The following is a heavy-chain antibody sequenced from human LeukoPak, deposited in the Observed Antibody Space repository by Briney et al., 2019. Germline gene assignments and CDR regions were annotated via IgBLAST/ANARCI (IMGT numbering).Heavy chain of an antibody. D-gene: IGHD6-19*01. V-gene: IGHV1-18*01. CDR1: GYTFTNFG. CDR3: ARDLFLYSSGWTGYFDY. Sequence: ASVKVSCKASGYTFTNFGISWVRQAPGQGLEWMGWINSYNGNTNYAQKLQGRVTMTTDTSTSTVYMELRSLRSDDTAVYYSARDLFLYSSGWTGYFDYWGQGTLVTVSS. CDR2: INSYNGNT. J-gene: IGHJ4*02.